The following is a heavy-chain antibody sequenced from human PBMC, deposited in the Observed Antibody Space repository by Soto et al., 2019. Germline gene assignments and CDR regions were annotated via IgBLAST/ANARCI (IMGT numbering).Heavy chain of an antibody. D-gene: IGHD3-10*01. CDR1: GYTFTSYG. CDR2: IIPIFGTA. J-gene: IGHJ4*02. Sequence: SVRVSCKASGYTFTSYGISWVRQAPGQGLEWMGGIIPIFGTANYAQKFQGRVTITADESTSTAYMELSSLRSEDTAVYYCAAPYGSGSYYNGFDNWGQGTLVTVSS. CDR3: AAPYGSGSYYNGFDN. V-gene: IGHV1-69*13.